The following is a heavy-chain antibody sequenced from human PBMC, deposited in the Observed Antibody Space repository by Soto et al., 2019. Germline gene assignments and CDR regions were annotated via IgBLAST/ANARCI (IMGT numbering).Heavy chain of an antibody. Sequence: QVQLLESGGGVVQLGRSLRLSCVGSGFTFSTYGLHWVRQAPGKGLEWVAFISQSAGEASYADSVKGRITISRDNSKNSVTLQLTSMRNVDAAVYYCEWDGFMNSRGVHYDYWGQGTPVTVSS. CDR2: ISQSAGEA. CDR3: EWDGFMNSRGVHYDY. V-gene: IGHV3-30*19. D-gene: IGHD3-16*01. J-gene: IGHJ4*02. CDR1: GFTFSTYG.